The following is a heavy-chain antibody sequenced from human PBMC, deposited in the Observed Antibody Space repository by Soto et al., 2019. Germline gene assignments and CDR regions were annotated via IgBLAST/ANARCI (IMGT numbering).Heavy chain of an antibody. CDR1: GYTFTHYS. CDR3: ARAGNCTSTTCFSGWLDH. V-gene: IGHV1-3*04. J-gene: IGHJ5*02. CDR2: INTDNGKT. Sequence: XSVKVSCEASGYTFTHYSIHWVRPAPGQSLEWMGWINTDNGKTRDSQRFQDRVTLTRDTSAKTAYMELSSLTYEYTAVYYCARAGNCTSTTCFSGWLDHWGQGTLVTVSS. D-gene: IGHD2-2*01.